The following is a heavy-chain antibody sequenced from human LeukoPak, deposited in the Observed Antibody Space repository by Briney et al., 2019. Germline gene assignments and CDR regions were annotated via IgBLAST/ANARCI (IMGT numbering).Heavy chain of an antibody. V-gene: IGHV3-21*01. J-gene: IGHJ4*02. CDR1: GFTFSSYS. CDR3: ARDEVRGVAFDY. D-gene: IGHD3-10*01. Sequence: GGSLRLSCAASGFTFSSYSMNWVRQAPGKGLEWVSSISSSSSYIYYAESVTGRFTISRDNAKNSLYLQMNSLRGEDTAVYYCARDEVRGVAFDYWGQGTLVTVSS. CDR2: ISSSSSYI.